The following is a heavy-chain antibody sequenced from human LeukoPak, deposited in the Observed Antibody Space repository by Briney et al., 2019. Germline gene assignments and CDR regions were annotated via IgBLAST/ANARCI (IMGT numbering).Heavy chain of an antibody. CDR3: ARPSSGSYYY. CDR1: GDSISSSGHW. J-gene: IGHJ4*02. CDR2: ISYSGSP. D-gene: IGHD1-26*01. V-gene: IGHV4-39*01. Sequence: PSETLSLTCTVSGDSISSSGHWWGWIRQPPGEGLEWIGSISYSGSPSYNPSLKSRVTISVDTSKNQLSLRLSSVTAADTAVYYCARPSSGSYYYWGQGTLVTVS.